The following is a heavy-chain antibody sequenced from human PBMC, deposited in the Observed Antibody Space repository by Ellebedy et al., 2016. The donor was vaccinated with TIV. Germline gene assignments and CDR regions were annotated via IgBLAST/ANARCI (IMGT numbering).Heavy chain of an antibody. CDR1: GFTVSSNY. Sequence: GESLKISCAASGFTVSSNYMSWVRRAPGQGLGWVSVLYGGGNTDYAEHVEGRFTISRDNSKNTVYLQMNSLRAEDTAVYYCARARGWYGSDGMDVWGEGTTVTVSS. CDR3: ARARGWYGSDGMDV. CDR2: LYGGGNT. J-gene: IGHJ6*04. D-gene: IGHD6-19*01. V-gene: IGHV3-53*01.